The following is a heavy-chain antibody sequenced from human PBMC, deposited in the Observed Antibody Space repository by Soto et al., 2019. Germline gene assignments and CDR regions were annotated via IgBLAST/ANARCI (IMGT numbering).Heavy chain of an antibody. CDR2: ISGSGGST. V-gene: IGHV3-23*01. D-gene: IGHD3-22*01. CDR1: GFTFSSYA. CDR3: AKGSDYYDSSGYYYGYYYCGMDV. Sequence: PGGSLRLSCAASGFTFSSYAMSRVRQAPGKGLEWVSAISGSGGSTYYADSVKGRFTISRDNSKNTLYLQMNSLRAEDTAVYYCAKGSDYYDSSGYYYGYYYCGMDVWGQGTTVTVSS. J-gene: IGHJ6*02.